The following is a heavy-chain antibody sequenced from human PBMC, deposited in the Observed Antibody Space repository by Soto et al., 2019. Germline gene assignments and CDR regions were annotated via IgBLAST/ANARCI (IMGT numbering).Heavy chain of an antibody. CDR1: GGTFSSYA. CDR3: ARDRATYSYDSSCYRDWYFDL. J-gene: IGHJ2*01. CDR2: IIPIFGTA. V-gene: IGHV1-69*01. Sequence: QVQLVQSGAEVKKPGSSVKVSCKASGGTFSSYAISWVRQAPGQGLEWMGGIIPIFGTANYAQKFQGRVTITADESTSTAYMELRSLRSEDTAVYYCARDRATYSYDSSCYRDWYFDLWGRGPLVTVSS. D-gene: IGHD3-22*01.